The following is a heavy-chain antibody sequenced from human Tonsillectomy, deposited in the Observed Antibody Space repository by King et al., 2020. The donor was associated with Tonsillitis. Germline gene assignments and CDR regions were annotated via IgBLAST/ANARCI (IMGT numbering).Heavy chain of an antibody. CDR2: ISYDGSNK. Sequence: VQLVESGGGVVQPGRSLRLSCAASGFTFSSYGMHWVRQAPGKGLEWVAVISYDGSNKYYADSVKGRFTISRDNSKNTLYLQMNSLRAEDTAVYYCAKGTCSSTSCNHPSYYYSYSGMDVWGQGTTVTVSS. V-gene: IGHV3-30*18. J-gene: IGHJ6*02. CDR3: AKGTCSSTSCNHPSYYYSYSGMDV. CDR1: GFTFSSYG. D-gene: IGHD2-2*01.